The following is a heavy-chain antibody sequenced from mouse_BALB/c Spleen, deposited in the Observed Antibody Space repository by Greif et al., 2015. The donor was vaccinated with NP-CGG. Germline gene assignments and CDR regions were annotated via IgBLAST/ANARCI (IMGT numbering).Heavy chain of an antibody. CDR3: ARSGWDYAMDY. CDR1: GFTFSSFG. V-gene: IGHV5-17*02. J-gene: IGHJ4*01. CDR2: ISSGSSTI. D-gene: IGHD1-1*02. Sequence: EVQGVESGGGLVQPGGSRKLSCAASGFTFSSFGMHWVRQAPEKGLEWVAYISSGSSTIYYADTVKGRFTISRDNPKNTLFLQMTSLRSEDTAMYYCARSGWDYAMDYWGQGTSVTVSS.